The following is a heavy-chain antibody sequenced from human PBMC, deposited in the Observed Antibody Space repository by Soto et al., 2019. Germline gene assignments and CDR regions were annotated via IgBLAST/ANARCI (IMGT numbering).Heavy chain of an antibody. Sequence: VQLVESGGGVVQPGRSLRLSCAASGSTFSDYARHWVRQAPGKGLEWVAVVSHDGRNTHYADSVKGRFTISRDSSKNTVSLEMTRLRAEDTAVYYCAKGGRQWQVRADGSYRGQGALVTVSS. CDR2: VSHDGRNT. CDR1: GSTFSDYA. D-gene: IGHD2-15*01. J-gene: IGHJ4*02. V-gene: IGHV3-30*18. CDR3: AKGGRQWQVRADGSY.